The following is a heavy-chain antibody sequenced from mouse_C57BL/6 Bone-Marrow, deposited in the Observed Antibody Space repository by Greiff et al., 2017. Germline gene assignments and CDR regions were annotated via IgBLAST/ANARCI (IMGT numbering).Heavy chain of an antibody. Sequence: QVQLQQPGAELVKPGASVKLSCKASGYTFTSYWVQGVKQRPGQGLEWIGEIDPSDSYTNYNQKFKGKATLTVDTSSSTAYMQLSSLTSEDSAVYYCARGPPGYWGQGTSVTVSS. CDR2: IDPSDSYT. J-gene: IGHJ4*01. CDR1: GYTFTSYW. CDR3: ARGPPGY. V-gene: IGHV1-50*01. D-gene: IGHD6-1*01.